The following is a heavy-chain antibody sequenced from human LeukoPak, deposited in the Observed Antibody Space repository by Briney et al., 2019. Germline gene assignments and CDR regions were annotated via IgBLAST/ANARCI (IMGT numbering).Heavy chain of an antibody. CDR3: ARDHYCGTVSCSFDY. J-gene: IGHJ4*02. CDR1: GGSISIYY. V-gene: IGHV4-4*07. Sequence: ETLSLTCTVSGGSISIYYWSWIRQPAGKGLEWIGRIYTSGSTNYNPSLKSRVTMSVDTSKNQFSLKLSSVTAADTAVYYCARDHYCGTVSCSFDYWGQGTLVTVSS. D-gene: IGHD2-2*01. CDR2: IYTSGST.